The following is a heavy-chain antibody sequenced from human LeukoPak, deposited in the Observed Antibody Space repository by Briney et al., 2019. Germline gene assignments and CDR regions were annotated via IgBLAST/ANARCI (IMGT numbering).Heavy chain of an antibody. V-gene: IGHV3-30*03. CDR2: ISYDGSNK. J-gene: IGHJ4*02. CDR3: ARDLGLE. CDR1: GFTFTDFY. Sequence: GGSLRLSCAASGFTFTDFYMSWIRQAPGKGLEWVAVISYDGSNKYYADSVKGRFTISRDNSKNTLYLQMNSLRAEDTAVYYCARDLGLEWGQGTLVTVSS. D-gene: IGHD3-16*01.